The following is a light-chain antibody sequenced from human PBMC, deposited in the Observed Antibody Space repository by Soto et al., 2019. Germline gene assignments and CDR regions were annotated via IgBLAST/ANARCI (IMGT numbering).Light chain of an antibody. V-gene: IGLV4-69*01. CDR3: QTWGTGIVV. CDR1: SGHSSYV. J-gene: IGLJ2*01. Sequence: QLVLTQSPSASASLGASVKLTCTLSSGHSSYVIAWHQQQPEKGPRYLMKLNSDGSHSKGDGIPDRFSGSSSGAERYLTISSLQSEDEADYYFQTWGTGIVVFGGGTKLTVL. CDR2: LNSDGSH.